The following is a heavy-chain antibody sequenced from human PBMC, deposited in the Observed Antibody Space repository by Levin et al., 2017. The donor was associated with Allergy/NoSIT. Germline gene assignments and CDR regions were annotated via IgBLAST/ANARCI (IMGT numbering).Heavy chain of an antibody. V-gene: IGHV4-34*01. Sequence: SETLSLTCAVYGGSFSDYYWNWIRQPPGKGLEWIAEINHSGSTNYNPSLKSRVTISVDTSKNQFSLKLSSVTAADTAVYYCARGYIVVVVSAPDAFDIWGKGTLVTVSS. J-gene: IGHJ3*02. CDR3: ARGYIVVVVSAPDAFDI. D-gene: IGHD2-15*01. CDR2: INHSGST. CDR1: GGSFSDYY.